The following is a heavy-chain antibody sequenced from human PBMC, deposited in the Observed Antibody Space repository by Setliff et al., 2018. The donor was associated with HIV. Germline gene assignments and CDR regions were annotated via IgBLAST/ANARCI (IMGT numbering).Heavy chain of an antibody. J-gene: IGHJ6*02. D-gene: IGHD2-15*01. CDR2: INTNTGSP. CDR3: ARGSCSGGSCYHYYGMDV. CDR1: GCTFTKYA. Sequence: ASVKVSCKASGCTFTKYAMSWVRQAPGQGLEWVGWINTNTGSPTYAQGLTGRFVFSLDTSVNTAYLQVSSLETEDTAVYYCARGSCSGGSCYHYYGMDVWGQGTTVTVSS. V-gene: IGHV7-4-1*02.